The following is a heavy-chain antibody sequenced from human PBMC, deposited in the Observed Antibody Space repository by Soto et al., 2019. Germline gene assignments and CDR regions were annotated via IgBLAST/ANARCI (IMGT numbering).Heavy chain of an antibody. J-gene: IGHJ4*02. CDR1: GFNFSIYW. Sequence: GGSLRLSCAASGFNFSIYWMHWVRQAPGKGLVWVSRINSDGSSTSYADSVKGRFTFTRDNAKNTLYLQMNSLRAEDTAVYFCARDLRDSSGYYLDYWGQGSLVTVSS. CDR3: ARDLRDSSGYYLDY. CDR2: INSDGSST. D-gene: IGHD3-22*01. V-gene: IGHV3-74*01.